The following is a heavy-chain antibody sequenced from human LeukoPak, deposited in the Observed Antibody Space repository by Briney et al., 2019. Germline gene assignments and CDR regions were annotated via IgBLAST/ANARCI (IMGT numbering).Heavy chain of an antibody. V-gene: IGHV3-20*04. CDR3: ARDREWFGDHYYYMDV. CDR2: INWNGGST. CDR1: GFTFDDYG. Sequence: PEGSLRLSCAASGFTFDDYGMSWVRQAPGKGLEWVSGINWNGGSTGYADSVKGRFTISRDNAKNSLYLQMNSLRAEPTALYYCARDREWFGDHYYYMDVWGKGTTVTVSS. J-gene: IGHJ6*03. D-gene: IGHD3-10*01.